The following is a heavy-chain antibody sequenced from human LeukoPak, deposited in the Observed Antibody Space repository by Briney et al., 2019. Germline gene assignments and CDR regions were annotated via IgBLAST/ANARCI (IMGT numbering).Heavy chain of an antibody. CDR3: ARHWPDSSSPLDY. CDR1: GYSFTTYW. J-gene: IGHJ4*02. Sequence: GESLKISCRGSGYSFTTYWIVWVRQMPGKGLEWMGIIYPGDSHTRYSPSFQGQVTISADTSISTAYLQWSSLKASDTAIYYCARHWPDSSSPLDYWGQGTLVTVSS. V-gene: IGHV5-51*01. D-gene: IGHD6-6*01. CDR2: IYPGDSHT.